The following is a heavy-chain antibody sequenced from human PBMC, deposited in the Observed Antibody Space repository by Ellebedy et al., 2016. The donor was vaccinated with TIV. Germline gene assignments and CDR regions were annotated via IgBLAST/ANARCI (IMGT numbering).Heavy chain of an antibody. J-gene: IGHJ4*02. Sequence: GESLKISCAASGFTLSSYWMSWVRQAPGTGLEWVANIKQDGSEKYYVDSVKGRFTISRDNAKNSLYLQMNSLRAEDTAVYYCAREYHYIVATVYFDYWGQGTLVTVSS. D-gene: IGHD5-12*01. V-gene: IGHV3-7*04. CDR3: AREYHYIVATVYFDY. CDR2: IKQDGSEK. CDR1: GFTLSSYW.